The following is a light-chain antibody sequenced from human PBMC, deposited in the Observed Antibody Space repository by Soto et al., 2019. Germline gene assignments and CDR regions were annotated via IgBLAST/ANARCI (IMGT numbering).Light chain of an antibody. V-gene: IGKV1-5*03. J-gene: IGKJ2*03. Sequence: DIQMTQSPSTLSASVGDRVTITCRASQSISSWLAWYQQKSGRAPNLLIYKASVLESGVPSRFSGRGSGTDFTLTISSLQPDDFATYYCQQYHSAPYSFVQGTRLEIK. CDR3: QQYHSAPYS. CDR2: KAS. CDR1: QSISSW.